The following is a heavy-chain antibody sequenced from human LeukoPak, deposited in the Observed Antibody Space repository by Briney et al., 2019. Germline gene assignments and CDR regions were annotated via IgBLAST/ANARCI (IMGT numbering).Heavy chain of an antibody. V-gene: IGHV4-39*01. D-gene: IGHD6-19*01. J-gene: IGHJ3*02. CDR2: IYYSGST. CDR3: ARHSSGWDDAFDI. Sequence: SETLSLTCAVYGGSISSSSYYWGWIRQPPGKGLEWIGSIYYSGSTYYNPSLKSRVTISVDTSKNQFSLKLSSVTAADTAVYYCARHSSGWDDAFDIWGQGTMVTVSS. CDR1: GGSISSSSYY.